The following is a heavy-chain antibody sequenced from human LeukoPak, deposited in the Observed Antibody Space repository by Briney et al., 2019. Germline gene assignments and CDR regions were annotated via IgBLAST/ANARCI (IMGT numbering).Heavy chain of an antibody. CDR1: GFTFSSYG. V-gene: IGHV3-15*01. CDR2: IKSKTDGGTT. J-gene: IGHJ4*02. D-gene: IGHD6-13*01. Sequence: GRSLRLSCAASGFTFSSYGMHWVRQAPGKGLEWVGRIKSKTDGGTTDYAAPVKGRFTISRDDSKNTLYLQMNSLKTEDTAVYYCTTGVAAAGSYWGQGTLVTVSS. CDR3: TTGVAAAGSY.